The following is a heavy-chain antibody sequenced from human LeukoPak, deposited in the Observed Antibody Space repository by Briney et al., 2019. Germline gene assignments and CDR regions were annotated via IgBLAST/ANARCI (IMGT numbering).Heavy chain of an antibody. Sequence: PSETLSLTCTVSGGSISSSSRYWGWIRQPPGKGLEWIGSIYYSGSTYYNPSLKSRVTISVDTSKNQFSLKLSSVTAADTAVYYCARVGARITMMDLDYWGQGTLVTVSS. D-gene: IGHD3-22*01. V-gene: IGHV4-39*01. CDR2: IYYSGST. J-gene: IGHJ4*02. CDR3: ARVGARITMMDLDY. CDR1: GGSISSSSRY.